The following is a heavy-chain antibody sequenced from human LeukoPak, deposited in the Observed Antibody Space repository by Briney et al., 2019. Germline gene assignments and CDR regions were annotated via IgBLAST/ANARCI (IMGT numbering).Heavy chain of an antibody. V-gene: IGHV4-34*01. J-gene: IGHJ3*02. D-gene: IGHD6-19*01. CDR2: INHGGST. Sequence: SSETLSLTCAVYGGSFSGYYWSWLREPPGKGLEWIGEINHGGSTNYNPSLKSRVTISVDTSKNQFSLKLSSVTAADTAVYYCAREKVAVAGTALLIWGQGTMVTVSS. CDR1: GGSFSGYY. CDR3: AREKVAVAGTALLI.